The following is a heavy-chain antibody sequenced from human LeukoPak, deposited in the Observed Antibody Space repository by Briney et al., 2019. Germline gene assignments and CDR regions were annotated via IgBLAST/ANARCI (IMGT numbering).Heavy chain of an antibody. D-gene: IGHD3-22*01. V-gene: IGHV1-18*01. CDR3: ARDTAYDSSGYYYVY. CDR1: GYTFTSYG. Sequence: ASVKVSCKASGYTFTSYGISWVRQPPGQGLEWMGWISAYNGNTNYAQKLQGRVTMTADTSTSTAYMELRSLRSDDTAVYYCARDTAYDSSGYYYVYWGQGTLVTVSS. J-gene: IGHJ4*02. CDR2: ISAYNGNT.